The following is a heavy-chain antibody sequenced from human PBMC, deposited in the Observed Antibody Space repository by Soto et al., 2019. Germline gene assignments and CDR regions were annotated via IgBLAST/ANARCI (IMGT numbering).Heavy chain of an antibody. V-gene: IGHV4-34*01. J-gene: IGHJ6*02. CDR3: ARSSGAGGGIYGMDV. CDR2: INHSGGT. Sequence: QVQVQQWGAGLLKPSETLSLTCAVYGGSFSGYYWNWIRQPPGKGLEWIGEINHSGGTNYNPSLKHRVTISVDTSKIRFSLRSVTAADSAVYYCARSSGAGGGIYGMDVWGQGTTVTVSS. CDR1: GGSFSGYY. D-gene: IGHD3-22*01.